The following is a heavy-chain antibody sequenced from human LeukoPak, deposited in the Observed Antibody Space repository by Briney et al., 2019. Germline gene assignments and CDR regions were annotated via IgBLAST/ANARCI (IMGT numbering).Heavy chain of an antibody. J-gene: IGHJ4*02. CDR1: GFTFSDYY. V-gene: IGHV3-11*04. CDR3: ARDEGYSSSSLAFDY. D-gene: IGHD6-6*01. CDR2: ISSSGSTI. Sequence: GSLRLSCAASGFTFSDYYMSWIRQAPGKGLEWVPYISSSGSTIYYADSVKGRFTISRDNAKNSLYLQMNSLRAEDTAVYYCARDEGYSSSSLAFDYWGQGTLVTVSS.